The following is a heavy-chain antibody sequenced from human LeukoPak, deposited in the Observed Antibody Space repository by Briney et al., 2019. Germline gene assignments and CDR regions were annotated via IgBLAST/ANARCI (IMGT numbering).Heavy chain of an antibody. CDR3: AREVTVSLGNNWFDP. Sequence: ASVKVSCKASGYTFTSYYMHWVRQAPGQGLEWMGIINPSGGSTSYAQKFQGRVTITRDTSATTTYMELSSLRSEDTAVYYCAREVTVSLGNNWFDPWGQGTLVTVSS. CDR1: GYTFTSYY. J-gene: IGHJ5*02. V-gene: IGHV1-46*01. D-gene: IGHD2-8*01. CDR2: INPSGGST.